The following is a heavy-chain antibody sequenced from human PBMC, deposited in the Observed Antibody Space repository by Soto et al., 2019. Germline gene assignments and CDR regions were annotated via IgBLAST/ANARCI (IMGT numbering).Heavy chain of an antibody. CDR2: INPKNGGI. D-gene: IGHD3-10*01. CDR3: ARVVAYYYGSGSYSWFDP. V-gene: IGHV1-2*02. J-gene: IGHJ5*02. CDR1: GYTFTDFY. Sequence: ASVKVSCKSSGYTFTDFYIHWVRQAPGQGLEWAGWINPKNGGINYAQKFKGRVTMTRDTPVNTSYMELRSLRSDDTAVYYCARVVAYYYGSGSYSWFDPWGQGTLVTVSS.